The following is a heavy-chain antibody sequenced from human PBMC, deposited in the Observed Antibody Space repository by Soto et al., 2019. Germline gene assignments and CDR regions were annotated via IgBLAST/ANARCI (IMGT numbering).Heavy chain of an antibody. CDR1: GYTLTSYY. J-gene: IGHJ4*02. CDR3: ARRSRDGYNYLDY. CDR2: INPSGGST. V-gene: IGHV1-46*01. Sequence: ASVKVSCKASGYTLTSYYMHWVRQAPGQGLEWMGIINPSGGSTSSAQKFQGRVTMTRDTSTSTVYMELSSLRSEDTAVYFCARRSRDGYNYLDYWGQGTLVTVSS. D-gene: IGHD5-12*01.